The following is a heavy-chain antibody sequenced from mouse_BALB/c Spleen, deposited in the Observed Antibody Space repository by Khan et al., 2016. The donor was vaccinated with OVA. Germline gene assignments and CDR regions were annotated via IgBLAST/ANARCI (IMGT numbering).Heavy chain of an antibody. CDR3: ARRNYFGYTFAY. CDR2: ISPGSGDT. J-gene: IGHJ3*01. CDR1: GYTFTDYY. Sequence: VQLQESGAELARPGASVKLSCKASGYTFTDYYINWVKQRTGQGLEWIGEISPGSGDTYYNERFTGKATRTANKAPSTAYMQRRRLTSEASAVDVWARRNYFGYTFAYWGQGTLVTVAA. V-gene: IGHV1-77*01. D-gene: IGHD1-2*01.